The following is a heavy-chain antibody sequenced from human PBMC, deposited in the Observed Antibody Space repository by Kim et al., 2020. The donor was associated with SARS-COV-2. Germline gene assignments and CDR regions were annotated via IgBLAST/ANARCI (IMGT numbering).Heavy chain of an antibody. Sequence: GGSLRLSCAASGFTFSSYAMHWVRQAPGKGLEWVAVISYDGSNKYYADSVKGRFTISRDNSKNTLYLQMNSLRAEDTAVYYCASFDYYGSGSSHYYYGM. J-gene: IGHJ6*01. CDR2: ISYDGSNK. CDR3: ASFDYYGSGSSHYYYGM. V-gene: IGHV3-30*04. D-gene: IGHD3-10*01. CDR1: GFTFSSYA.